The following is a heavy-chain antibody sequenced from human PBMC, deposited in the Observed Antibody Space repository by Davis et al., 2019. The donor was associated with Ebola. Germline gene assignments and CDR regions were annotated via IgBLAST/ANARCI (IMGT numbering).Heavy chain of an antibody. CDR2: ISYDGSNK. CDR1: GFTFSSYG. J-gene: IGHJ4*02. Sequence: GGSLRLSCAASGFTFSSYGMHWVRQAPGKGLEWVAVISYDGSNKYYADSVKGRFTISRDNSKNTLYLQMNSLRAEDTAVYYCAKGFWSGYSWLVEGYYFDYWGQGTLVTVSS. CDR3: AKGFWSGYSWLVEGYYFDY. V-gene: IGHV3-30*18. D-gene: IGHD3-3*01.